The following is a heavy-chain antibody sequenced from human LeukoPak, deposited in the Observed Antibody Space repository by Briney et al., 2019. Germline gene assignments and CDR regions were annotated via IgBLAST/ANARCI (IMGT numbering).Heavy chain of an antibody. V-gene: IGHV3-30*18. CDR2: ISYDGSNK. CDR3: AKDPGEGSSSSWRGTDV. CDR1: GFTFSSYG. J-gene: IGHJ6*02. Sequence: GGSLRLSCAASGFTFSSYGIHWVRQAPGKGLEWVAVISYDGSNKYYADSVKGRFTISRDNSENTLYLQMNSLRPEDTAVYYCAKDPGEGSSSSWRGTDVWGQGTTVTVSS. D-gene: IGHD6-6*01.